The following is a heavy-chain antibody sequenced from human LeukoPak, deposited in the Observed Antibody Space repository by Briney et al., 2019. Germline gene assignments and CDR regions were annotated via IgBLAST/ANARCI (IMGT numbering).Heavy chain of an antibody. CDR1: GFTFINAW. Sequence: AGGSLRLSCAASGFTFINAWMSWVRQAPGKGLEWVGLIKSKTDGGTTDYAAPVKGRFTISRDASKETLYLQMDSLKTEDTAVYYCTTVALWFGELYPLDYWGQGTLVTVSS. CDR3: TTVALWFGELYPLDY. J-gene: IGHJ4*02. V-gene: IGHV3-15*01. CDR2: IKSKTDGGTT. D-gene: IGHD3-10*01.